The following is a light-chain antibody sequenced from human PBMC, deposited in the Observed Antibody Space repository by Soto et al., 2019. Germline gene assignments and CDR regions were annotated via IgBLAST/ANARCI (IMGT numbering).Light chain of an antibody. CDR2: SAS. V-gene: IGKV3D-15*01. J-gene: IGKJ5*01. CDR3: QQYNNWPAIT. CDR1: QSVSSN. Sequence: EIVMTQSPATLSVSPGERATLSCRASQSVSSNLAWYQQKPGQAPRLLIYSASRRATGIPDRFTGSGSGTEFTLTISSLQSEDFAIYYCQQYNNWPAITFGQGTRLEIK.